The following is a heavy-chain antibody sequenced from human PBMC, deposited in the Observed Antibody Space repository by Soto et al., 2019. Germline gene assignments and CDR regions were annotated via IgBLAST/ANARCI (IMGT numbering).Heavy chain of an antibody. CDR3: AKSYGDTWNQYWFDY. D-gene: IGHD1-1*01. J-gene: IGHJ4*02. V-gene: IGHV3-23*01. CDR1: GLTFSTYS. CDR2: ISGSGYST. Sequence: EVQLLESGGGLVQPGGSLRLSCAASGLTFSTYSMSWVRQAPGKGLEWLSGISGSGYSTYYADSVKGRSTISRDNSRNTLYLQIHTLRADDTAVYYCAKSYGDTWNQYWFDYWGQGTLVTVSS.